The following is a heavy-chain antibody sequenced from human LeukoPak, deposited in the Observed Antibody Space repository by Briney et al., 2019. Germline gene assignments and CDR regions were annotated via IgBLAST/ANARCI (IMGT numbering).Heavy chain of an antibody. CDR1: GFIVSSNY. CDR2: IYYSGNT. V-gene: IGHV4-39*01. Sequence: PGGSLRLSCAASGFIVSSNYMSWVRQPPGKGLEWIGRIYYSGNTYYNPSLKSRVTISVDTSKNQFSLKLSSVTAADTAVYYCARQADIVVVPAFYYYYYGMDVWGQGTTVTVSS. J-gene: IGHJ6*02. D-gene: IGHD2-2*01. CDR3: ARQADIVVVPAFYYYYYGMDV.